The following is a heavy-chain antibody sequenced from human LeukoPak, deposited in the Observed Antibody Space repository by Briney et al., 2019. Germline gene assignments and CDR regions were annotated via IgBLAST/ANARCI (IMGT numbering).Heavy chain of an antibody. J-gene: IGHJ4*02. Sequence: GGSLRLSCAAAKSSLSAWAMHWVRQAPDKGLEWVAVISHDGSKKYYEESVKGRFTISRDNAKNSLYLQMNSLRAEDTAVYYCATKVPNEPAFDYWGQGTLVTVSP. V-gene: IGHV3-30*04. D-gene: IGHD1-14*01. CDR2: ISHDGSKK. CDR1: KSSLSAWA. CDR3: ATKVPNEPAFDY.